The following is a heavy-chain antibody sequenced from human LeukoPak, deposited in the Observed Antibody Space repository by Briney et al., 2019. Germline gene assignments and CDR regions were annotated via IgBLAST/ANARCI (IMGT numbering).Heavy chain of an antibody. CDR3: AKDSTGVTDY. CDR1: GFTFSSYG. D-gene: IGHD3-10*01. V-gene: IGHV3-30*18. CDR2: ISYDGSNK. Sequence: PGGSLGLSCAASGFTFSSYGMHWVRQAPGKGLEWVAVISYDGSNKYYADSVKGRFTISRDNSKNTLYLQMNSLRAEDTAVYYCAKDSTGVTDYWGQGTLVTVSS. J-gene: IGHJ4*02.